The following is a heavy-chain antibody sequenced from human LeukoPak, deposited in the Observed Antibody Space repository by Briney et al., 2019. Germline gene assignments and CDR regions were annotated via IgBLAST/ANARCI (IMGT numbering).Heavy chain of an antibody. CDR3: ARGTYYSDC. Sequence: GGSLRLSCAASGFTFSTYGMNWDRQAPGKGLEWVSYISSVITTVYYADSVKGRFTISRDNARNSLYPQMNSLRDEDTAVYYCARGTYYSDCWGQGTLVTVSS. V-gene: IGHV3-48*02. CDR2: ISSVITTV. J-gene: IGHJ4*02. CDR1: GFTFSTYG.